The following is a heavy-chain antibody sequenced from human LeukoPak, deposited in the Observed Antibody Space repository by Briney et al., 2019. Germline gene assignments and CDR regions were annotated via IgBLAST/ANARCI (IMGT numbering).Heavy chain of an antibody. V-gene: IGHV3-21*01. CDR2: ISSSSSYI. CDR1: GFIISRYS. J-gene: IGHJ4*02. CDR3: ARDMAGGGSSWYFYYFDY. D-gene: IGHD6-13*01. Sequence: GGSLRLSCAASGFIISRYSMNWVRQAPGKGLEWVSSISSSSSYIYYADSVKGRFTISRDNAKNSLYLQMNSLRAEDTAVYYCARDMAGGGSSWYFYYFDYWGQGTLVTVSS.